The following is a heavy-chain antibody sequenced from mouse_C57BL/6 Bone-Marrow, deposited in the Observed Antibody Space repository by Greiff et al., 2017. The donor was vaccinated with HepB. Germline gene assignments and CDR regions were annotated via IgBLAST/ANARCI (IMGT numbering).Heavy chain of an antibody. CDR3: ARSLYDYPWFAY. V-gene: IGHV1-55*01. J-gene: IGHJ3*01. Sequence: VKLQQPGAELVKPGASVKMSCKASGYTFTSYWITWVKQRPGQGLEWIGDIYPGSGSTNYNEKFKSKATLTVDTSSSTAYMQLSSLTSEDSAVYYCARSLYDYPWFAYWGQGTLVTVSA. CDR2: IYPGSGST. D-gene: IGHD2-4*01. CDR1: GYTFTSYW.